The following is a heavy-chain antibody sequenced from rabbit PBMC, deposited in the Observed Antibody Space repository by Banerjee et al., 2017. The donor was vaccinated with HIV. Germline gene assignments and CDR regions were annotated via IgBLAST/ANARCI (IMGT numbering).Heavy chain of an antibody. Sequence: QSLEESGGGLVQPEGSLTLSCKASGIDLSSCGISWVRQAPGKGLEWIGCIYPDDDNTDYASWAKGRFTISKTSSTTVTLQMTSLTAADTATYFCARHETGTSGWNFALWGPGTLVTVS. CDR3: ARHETGTSGWNFAL. J-gene: IGHJ4*01. D-gene: IGHD1-1*01. CDR2: IYPDDDNT. CDR1: GIDLSSCG. V-gene: IGHV1S40*01.